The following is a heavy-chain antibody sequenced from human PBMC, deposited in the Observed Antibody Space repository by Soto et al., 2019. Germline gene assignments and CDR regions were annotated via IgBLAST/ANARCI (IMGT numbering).Heavy chain of an antibody. Sequence: GASVKFSCKASGFTFTSSAVQWVRQARGQRLEWIGWIVVGSGNTNYAQKLQERVTITRDMSTSTAYMELSSLRSEDTAVYYCAADQGVNRGFDYWGQGTLVTVSS. V-gene: IGHV1-58*01. CDR3: AADQGVNRGFDY. J-gene: IGHJ4*02. D-gene: IGHD3-10*01. CDR2: IVVGSGNT. CDR1: GFTFTSSA.